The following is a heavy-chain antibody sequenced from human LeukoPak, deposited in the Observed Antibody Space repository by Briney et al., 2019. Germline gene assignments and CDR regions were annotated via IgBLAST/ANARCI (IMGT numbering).Heavy chain of an antibody. J-gene: IGHJ6*02. CDR1: GYTFTSYD. CDR3: ARVLAAANYYYYNYGMDV. Sequence: ASVKVSCKASGYTFTSYDINWVRQATGQGLEWMGWMNPNSGNTGYAQKFQGRVTMTRNTSISTAYMELSSLRSEDTAVYYCARVLAAANYYYYNYGMDVWGQGTTVTVSS. D-gene: IGHD6-13*01. V-gene: IGHV1-8*02. CDR2: MNPNSGNT.